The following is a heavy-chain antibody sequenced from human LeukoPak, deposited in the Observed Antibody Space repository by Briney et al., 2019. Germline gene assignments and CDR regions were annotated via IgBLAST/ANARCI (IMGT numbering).Heavy chain of an antibody. D-gene: IGHD1-14*01. Sequence: SETLSLTCTVSGDPVNSYYWSWIRQPAGKELEWIGRVSTGGNTDYNPSLKSRVTLSLVTSKNQVSLSLSSVTAADTAIYFCAREPTEEDHFFDQWGQGTPVTVSS. CDR2: VSTGGNT. CDR3: AREPTEEDHFFDQ. V-gene: IGHV4-4*07. CDR1: GDPVNSYY. J-gene: IGHJ5*02.